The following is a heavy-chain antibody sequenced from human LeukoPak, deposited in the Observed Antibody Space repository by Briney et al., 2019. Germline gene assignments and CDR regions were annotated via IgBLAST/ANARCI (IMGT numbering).Heavy chain of an antibody. D-gene: IGHD6-13*01. J-gene: IGHJ5*02. Sequence: ASVKVSCKASGYTFTGYYVHWVREAPGQGLEWMGWINPNSGGTNYAQKFQGRVTMTRDTSISTAYMDLSRLRSDDTAFYYCACDGAAAGTEWFDPWGQGTLVTVSS. CDR2: INPNSGGT. V-gene: IGHV1-2*02. CDR1: GYTFTGYY. CDR3: ACDGAAAGTEWFDP.